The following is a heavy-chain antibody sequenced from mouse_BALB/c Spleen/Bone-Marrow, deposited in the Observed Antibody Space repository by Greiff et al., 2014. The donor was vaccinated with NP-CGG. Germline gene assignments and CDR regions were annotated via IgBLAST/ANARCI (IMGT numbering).Heavy chain of an antibody. CDR3: ARQDYYGSSPHWYFDV. V-gene: IGHV5-9-3*01. CDR2: ISSGGSYT. D-gene: IGHD1-1*01. Sequence: EVQRVESGGGLVKPGGSLKLSCAASGFTFSSYAMSWVRQTPEKRLEWAATISSGGSYTYYADSVKGRFTISRDTAKNTLYLQMSSLRSEDTAMYYCARQDYYGSSPHWYFDVWGAGTTVTVSS. J-gene: IGHJ1*01. CDR1: GFTFSSYA.